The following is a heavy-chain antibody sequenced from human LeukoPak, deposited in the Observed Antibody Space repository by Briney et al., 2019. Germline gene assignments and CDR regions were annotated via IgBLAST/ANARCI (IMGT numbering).Heavy chain of an antibody. CDR3: AARSGYYYYYYYYGMDV. CDR1: GGSISSGGYY. D-gene: IGHD3-22*01. J-gene: IGHJ6*02. CDR2: IYYSGST. Sequence: PSETLSLTCTVFGGSISSGGYYWSWIRQHPGKGLEWIGYIYYSGSTYYNPSLKSRVTISVDTSKNQFSLKLSSVTAADTAVYYCAARSGYYYYYYYYGMDVWGQGTTVTVSS. V-gene: IGHV4-31*03.